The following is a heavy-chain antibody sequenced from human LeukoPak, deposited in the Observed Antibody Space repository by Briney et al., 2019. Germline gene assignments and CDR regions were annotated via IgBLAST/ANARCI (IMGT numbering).Heavy chain of an antibody. Sequence: SETLSLTCTVSGGSISSYYWSWIGQPAGKGLEWIGRIYPSGSTNYNPSLRSRGTMSVATSKNQFSLNLSSVTAADTAVYYCARAVGRSFDYWGQGTLVTVSS. CDR1: GGSISSYY. CDR2: IYPSGST. CDR3: ARAVGRSFDY. D-gene: IGHD1-14*01. J-gene: IGHJ4*02. V-gene: IGHV4-4*07.